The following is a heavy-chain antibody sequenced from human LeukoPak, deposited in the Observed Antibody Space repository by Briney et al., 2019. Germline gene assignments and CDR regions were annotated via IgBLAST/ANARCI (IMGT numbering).Heavy chain of an antibody. Sequence: ASVKVSCKASGYTFTGHYMHWARQAPGQGLEWLGWLNPRSGATVYAQNFEGRVTVTRDTSTSTAYMDLTRLTSDDTAMYFCARDASTRDGFKTFAFDLWGQGTTVTVSS. CDR2: LNPRSGAT. CDR1: GYTFTGHY. J-gene: IGHJ3*01. D-gene: IGHD5-24*01. CDR3: ARDASTRDGFKTFAFDL. V-gene: IGHV1-2*02.